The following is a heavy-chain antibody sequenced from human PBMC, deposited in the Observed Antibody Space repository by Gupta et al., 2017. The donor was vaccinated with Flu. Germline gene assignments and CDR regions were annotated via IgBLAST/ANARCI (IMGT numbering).Heavy chain of an antibody. D-gene: IGHD2-15*01. CDR3: ARQARLQYCSGGSCSSRWFDP. J-gene: IGHJ5*02. CDR2: IYYSGST. Sequence: QLQLQESGPGLVKPSETLSLTCTVSGGSISSSSYYWGWIRQPPGKGLEWIGSIYYSGSTYYNPSLKSRVTISVDTSKNQFSLKLSSVTAADTAVYYCARQARLQYCSGGSCSSRWFDPWGQGTLVTVS. V-gene: IGHV4-39*01. CDR1: GGSISSSSYY.